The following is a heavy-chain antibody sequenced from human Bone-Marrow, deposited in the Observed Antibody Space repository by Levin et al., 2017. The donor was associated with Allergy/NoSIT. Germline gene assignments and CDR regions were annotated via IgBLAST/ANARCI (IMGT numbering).Heavy chain of an antibody. Sequence: PGGSLRLSCAASGFTFSSYSMNWVRQAPGKGLEWVSSISSSSSYIYYADSVKGRFTISRDNAKNSLYLQMNSLRAEDTAVYYCARAGSLLPWFDPWGQGTLVTVSS. CDR3: ARAGSLLPWFDP. CDR1: GFTFSSYS. D-gene: IGHD2-15*01. V-gene: IGHV3-21*01. CDR2: ISSSSSYI. J-gene: IGHJ5*02.